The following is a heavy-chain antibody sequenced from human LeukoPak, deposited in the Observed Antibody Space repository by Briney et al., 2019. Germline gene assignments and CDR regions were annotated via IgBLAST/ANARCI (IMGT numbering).Heavy chain of an antibody. D-gene: IGHD1-26*01. CDR2: IYYSGST. CDR1: GGSFSGYY. V-gene: IGHV4-34*01. Sequence: SETLSLTCAVYGGSFSGYYWSWIRQPPGKGLEWIGSIYYSGSTYYNPSLKSRVTISVDTSKNQFSLKLSSVTAADTAVYYCATPTSGSYYAAGTTDYWGQGTLVTVSS. CDR3: ATPTSGSYYAAGTTDY. J-gene: IGHJ4*02.